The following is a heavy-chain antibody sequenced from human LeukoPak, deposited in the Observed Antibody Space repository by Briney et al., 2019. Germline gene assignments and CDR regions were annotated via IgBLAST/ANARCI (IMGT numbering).Heavy chain of an antibody. CDR1: AGSVSSGRYY. J-gene: IGHJ4*02. Sequence: SETLSPTCTVYAGSVSSGRYYWSWIRQPPGKGLERMEYFYYSGSTNYNPSLKTRVTISVDTSKNQFSLKVSSVTAADTAVYYCARKRTVDQGYYFDYWGQGTLVTVSS. D-gene: IGHD1-1*01. V-gene: IGHV4-61*01. CDR2: FYYSGST. CDR3: ARKRTVDQGYYFDY.